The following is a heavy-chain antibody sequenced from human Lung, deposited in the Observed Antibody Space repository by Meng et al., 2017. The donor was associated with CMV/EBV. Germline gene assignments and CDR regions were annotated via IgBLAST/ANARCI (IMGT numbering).Heavy chain of an antibody. Sequence: GESLKISCAASGFTLKSYGMHWVRQAPGKGLEWVAFIHFDGSNEHYADSVTGRFTISRDNPKNMLYLEMNSLRVEDTDVYYCAKAVFGVVIDYWGQGTLVTVSS. CDR1: GFTLKSYG. V-gene: IGHV3-30*02. CDR2: IHFDGSNE. D-gene: IGHD3-3*01. CDR3: AKAVFGVVIDY. J-gene: IGHJ4*02.